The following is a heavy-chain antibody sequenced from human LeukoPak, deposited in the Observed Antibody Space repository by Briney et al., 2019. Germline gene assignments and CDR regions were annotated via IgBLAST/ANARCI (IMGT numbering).Heavy chain of an antibody. J-gene: IGHJ4*02. D-gene: IGHD4-17*01. Sequence: GGSLRLSCAASGFTFSSNDMNWVRQAPGKGLEWVAFIMYDGSDKYYADSVKGRFTISRDNSKNTLFLQMDSLRTEDTAVYYCAKNSLSSRLRYFDYWGQGTLVTVSS. CDR2: IMYDGSDK. V-gene: IGHV3-30*02. CDR1: GFTFSSND. CDR3: AKNSLSSRLRYFDY.